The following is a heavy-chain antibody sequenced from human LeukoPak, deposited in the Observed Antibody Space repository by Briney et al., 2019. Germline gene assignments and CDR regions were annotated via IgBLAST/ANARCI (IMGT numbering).Heavy chain of an antibody. Sequence: GGSLRLSRAPSGLTFSDYYMSSIRQAPGKGLAWVSYISSSSSYTNYAPSVKGRFTISRDNAKNSLYLQMNSLRAEDTAVYYCARGGIAAAGTYGMDVWGKGTTVTVSS. CDR1: GLTFSDYY. J-gene: IGHJ6*04. V-gene: IGHV3-11*06. CDR2: ISSSSSYT. D-gene: IGHD6-13*01. CDR3: ARGGIAAAGTYGMDV.